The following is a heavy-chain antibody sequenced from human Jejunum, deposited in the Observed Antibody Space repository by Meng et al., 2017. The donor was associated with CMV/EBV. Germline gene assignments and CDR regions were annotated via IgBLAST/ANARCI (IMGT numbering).Heavy chain of an antibody. CDR3: ARVEVGITSGDY. CDR2: ISAYNGNT. Sequence: VQSGGEVEKPGASLKGPCKAFGYTFTTYGITWVRQAPGQGREWMGWISAYNGNTNYAQTLQGRVTMTTDTSTSTAYMELRSLRSDDTAVYYCARVEVGITSGDYWGQGTLVTVSS. D-gene: IGHD1-26*01. CDR1: GYTFTTYG. V-gene: IGHV1-18*01. J-gene: IGHJ4*02.